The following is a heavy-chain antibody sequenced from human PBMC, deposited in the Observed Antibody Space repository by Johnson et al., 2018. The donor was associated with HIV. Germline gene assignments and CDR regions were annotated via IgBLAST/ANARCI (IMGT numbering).Heavy chain of an antibody. V-gene: IGHV3-30*02. Sequence: QVQLVESGGGVVQPGGSLRLSCAASGFTFSSYGMHWVRQAPGTGLEWVAFIRYDGSNKYYADSVKGRFIVSRDDSKNTAYLQMNSLRAEDTAVYYCARDTPFDIWGQGTMVTVSS. CDR2: IRYDGSNK. CDR1: GFTFSSYG. J-gene: IGHJ3*02. CDR3: ARDTPFDI.